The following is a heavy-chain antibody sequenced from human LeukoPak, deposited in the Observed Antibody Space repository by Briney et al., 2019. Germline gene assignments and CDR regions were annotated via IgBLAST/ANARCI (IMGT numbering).Heavy chain of an antibody. CDR1: DFVFSGYY. D-gene: IGHD3-10*01. CDR2: ITSSGSYI. Sequence: GGSLRLSCAASDFVFSGYYMSWVRQAPGKGLEWVSDITSSGSYIYYADSVKGRFTISRDNAKNSLYLQMNSLRAEDTAVYYCAREMEGDYGSGTFFDLWGQGNMVTVSS. V-gene: IGHV3-11*01. J-gene: IGHJ4*02. CDR3: AREMEGDYGSGTFFDL.